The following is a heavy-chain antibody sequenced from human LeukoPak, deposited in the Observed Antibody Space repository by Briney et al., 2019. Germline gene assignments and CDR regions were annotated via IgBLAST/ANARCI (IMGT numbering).Heavy chain of an antibody. J-gene: IGHJ6*03. CDR3: ARAGGGVVVPAAISRRPKENIVYYYYYMDV. Sequence: GASVKVSCKASGYTFTGYYMHWVRQAPGQGLEWMGIINPSGGSTSYAQKFQGRVTMTRDTSTSTVYMELSSLRSEDTAVCYCARAGGGVVVPAAISRRPKENIVYYYYYMDVWGKGTTVTVSS. V-gene: IGHV1-46*03. D-gene: IGHD2-2*02. CDR2: INPSGGST. CDR1: GYTFTGYY.